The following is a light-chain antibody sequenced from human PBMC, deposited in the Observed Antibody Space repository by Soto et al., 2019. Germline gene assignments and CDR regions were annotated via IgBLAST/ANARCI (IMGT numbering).Light chain of an antibody. CDR1: QSIDIY. CDR2: DAS. CDR3: QQRGNWPT. V-gene: IGKV3-11*01. J-gene: IGKJ2*01. Sequence: DIVLTQSPATLSLSPGERATLSCRASQSIDIYLAWYQQRPGQAPRLLMYDASNRATGVPARFSGSGSGTDFTLTISSLEPEDFAVYYCQQRGNWPTFGPGTKLEIK.